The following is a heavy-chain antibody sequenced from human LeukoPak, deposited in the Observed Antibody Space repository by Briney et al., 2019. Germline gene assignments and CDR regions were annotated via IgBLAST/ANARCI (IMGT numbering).Heavy chain of an antibody. V-gene: IGHV3-23*01. Sequence: GSLRLSCAASGFTFSSYGMHWVRQGPGKGLEWVSAISGGGGSTFYADSVRGRFTISRDDSKNTLFLQMNSLRAEDTAVYYCAKEGIAVASFDYWGQGILVTVSS. CDR2: ISGGGGST. CDR3: AKEGIAVASFDY. J-gene: IGHJ4*02. CDR1: GFTFSSYG. D-gene: IGHD6-19*01.